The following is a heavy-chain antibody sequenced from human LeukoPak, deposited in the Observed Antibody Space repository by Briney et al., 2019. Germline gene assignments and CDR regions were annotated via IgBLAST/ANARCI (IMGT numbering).Heavy chain of an antibody. D-gene: IGHD3-22*01. Sequence: ASVKVSCKASGYTFTGYYMHWVRQAPGQGLEWMGWINPNSGGTNYAQKFQGRVTMTRDTSISTAYMELSRLRSDDTAVYYCAKGSGYQGGYYYYMDVWGKGTTVTVSS. CDR1: GYTFTGYY. CDR3: AKGSGYQGGYYYYMDV. CDR2: INPNSGGT. J-gene: IGHJ6*03. V-gene: IGHV1-2*02.